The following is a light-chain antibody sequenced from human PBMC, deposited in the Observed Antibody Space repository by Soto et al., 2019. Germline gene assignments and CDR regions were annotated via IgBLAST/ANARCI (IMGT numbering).Light chain of an antibody. J-gene: IGKJ2*01. V-gene: IGKV3-20*01. CDR2: GAS. CDR3: QQYGSSTYT. Sequence: EIVLTQSPGSLSLSPRERATLSCRASQSVSSNHLAWYQQKPGQAPRLLIYGASRRATGIPDRFSGSGSGTDFTLTISRLEPEDCAMYYCQQYGSSTYTCGQGTKVEIK. CDR1: QSVSSNH.